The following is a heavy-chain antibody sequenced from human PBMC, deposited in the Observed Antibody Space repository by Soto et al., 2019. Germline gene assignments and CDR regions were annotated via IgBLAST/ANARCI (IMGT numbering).Heavy chain of an antibody. V-gene: IGHV1-18*01. CDR2: ISAYNGNT. CDR3: ARSFFYFVSESYYTEFPPTAGFDP. Sequence: ASVKVSCKASGYTITSYGISWVRQAPGQGLEWMGWISAYNGNTNYAQKLQGRVTMTTDTSTSTAYMELRSLRSDDTAVHYGARSFFYFVSESYYTEFPPTAGFDPWVQGTLVTVSS. J-gene: IGHJ5*02. CDR1: GYTITSYG. D-gene: IGHD3-10*01.